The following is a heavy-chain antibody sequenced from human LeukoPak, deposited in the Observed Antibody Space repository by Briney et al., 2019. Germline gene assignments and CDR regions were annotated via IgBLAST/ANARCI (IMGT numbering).Heavy chain of an antibody. Sequence: GGSLRLSCVASGFTFRSYWMSWVRQAPGKGPEWVANIKQDGREKYYVDSVQGRFTISRDNAKNSLYLQMNSLRAEDTAVYYCATDRLNPPLGYWGQGTLVTVSS. D-gene: IGHD1-14*01. J-gene: IGHJ4*02. CDR2: IKQDGREK. V-gene: IGHV3-7*01. CDR3: ATDRLNPPLGY. CDR1: GFTFRSYW.